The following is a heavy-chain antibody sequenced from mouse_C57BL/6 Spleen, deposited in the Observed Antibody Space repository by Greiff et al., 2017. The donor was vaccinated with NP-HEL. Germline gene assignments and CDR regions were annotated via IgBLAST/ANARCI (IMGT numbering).Heavy chain of an antibody. CDR3: ASSELTAVVADGYFDV. CDR2: INPYNGDT. Sequence: VQLQQSGPELVKPGDSVTISCKATGYSFTGYFMNWVMQSHGKRLEWIGRINPYNGDTFYNQKFKGKATLTVDNSSSTAHLELRSLTSEDTAVYYCASSELTAVVADGYFDVWGTGTTVTVSS. D-gene: IGHD1-1*01. V-gene: IGHV1-20*01. J-gene: IGHJ1*03. CDR1: GYSFTGYF.